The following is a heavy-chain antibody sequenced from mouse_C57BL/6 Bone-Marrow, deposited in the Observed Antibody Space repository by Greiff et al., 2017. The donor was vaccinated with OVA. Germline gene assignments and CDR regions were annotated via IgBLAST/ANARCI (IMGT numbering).Heavy chain of an antibody. J-gene: IGHJ4*01. V-gene: IGHV1-52*01. CDR2: IDPSDSET. Sequence: QVQLQQPGAELVRPGSSVKLSCKASGYTFTSYWMHWVKQRPIQGLEWIGNIDPSDSETHYNQKFKDKATMTVDKSSSTAYMQLSSLTSEDSAVYDCARYYGSRDAMDYWGQGTSVTVSS. CDR1: GYTFTSYW. CDR3: ARYYGSRDAMDY. D-gene: IGHD1-1*01.